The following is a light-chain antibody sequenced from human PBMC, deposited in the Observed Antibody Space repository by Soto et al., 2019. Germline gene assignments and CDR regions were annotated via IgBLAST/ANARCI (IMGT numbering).Light chain of an antibody. CDR1: QSVSSN. V-gene: IGKV3-20*01. CDR3: QQYDNSPPRWT. Sequence: EIVLTQSAGTLSLSPGERATLSCRASQSVSSNLAWYQQKPGQAPRLLIYGASTRATGIPARFSGSGSGTDFTLTINRLEPEDFAVYYCQQYDNSPPRWTFGQGTKVDIK. J-gene: IGKJ1*01. CDR2: GAS.